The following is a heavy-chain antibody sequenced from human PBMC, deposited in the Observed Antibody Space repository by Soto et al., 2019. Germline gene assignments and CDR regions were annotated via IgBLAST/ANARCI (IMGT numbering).Heavy chain of an antibody. J-gene: IGHJ5*02. CDR3: AGANWNDSGWFDP. CDR1: GDSITGSH. V-gene: IGHV4-59*01. CDR2: IYYRGST. D-gene: IGHD1-1*01. Sequence: PSETLSLTCTVSGDSITGSHWNWIRQPLGKPLEWIGYIYYRGSTNYNPSLKSRLTLSVDTSKNQIFLRLNSVTAADTAVYYCAGANWNDSGWFDPWGQGILVTVSS.